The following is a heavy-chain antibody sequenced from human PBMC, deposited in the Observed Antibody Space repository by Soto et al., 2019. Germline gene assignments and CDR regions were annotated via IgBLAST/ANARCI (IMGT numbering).Heavy chain of an antibody. Sequence: QVQLVQSGAEVKKPGASVKVSCKASGYTFTSYGISWVRQAPGKGFEGMGWISAYNGNTNYAQKLQGRVTMTTDTSTSTAYMELRSLRSDDTAVYYCARDGRAPIAINWFDPWGQGTLVTVSS. CDR2: ISAYNGNT. D-gene: IGHD1-26*01. V-gene: IGHV1-18*04. J-gene: IGHJ5*02. CDR3: ARDGRAPIAINWFDP. CDR1: GYTFTSYG.